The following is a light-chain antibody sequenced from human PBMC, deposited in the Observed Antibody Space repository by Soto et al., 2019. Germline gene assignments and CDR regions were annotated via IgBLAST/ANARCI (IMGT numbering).Light chain of an antibody. J-gene: IGKJ4*01. Sequence: DIVMTQSPDSLAVSLGERATINCKSSQSVLYSSNNKNYLAWYQQKPGQPPQLLIYWASTQESGVPDRFSGSGSGTDFTLTISSLQDEAVAVYYCHPYYSTPLTFGGGTKVDIK. V-gene: IGKV4-1*01. CDR1: QSVLYSSNNKNY. CDR3: HPYYSTPLT. CDR2: WAS.